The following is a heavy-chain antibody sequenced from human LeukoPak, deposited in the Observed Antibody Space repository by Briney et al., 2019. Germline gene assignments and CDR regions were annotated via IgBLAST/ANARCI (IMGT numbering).Heavy chain of an antibody. V-gene: IGHV1-69*04. CDR2: IIPIFGIP. Sequence: GASVKVSCKASGGTFSSYAISWVRQAPGQGLEWMGRIIPIFGIPNYAQKFQGRVTITADKSTSTAYMELSSLRSEDTAVYYCARDRGGNPLWGQGTLVTVSS. J-gene: IGHJ4*02. CDR1: GGTFSSYA. CDR3: ARDRGGNPL. D-gene: IGHD4-23*01.